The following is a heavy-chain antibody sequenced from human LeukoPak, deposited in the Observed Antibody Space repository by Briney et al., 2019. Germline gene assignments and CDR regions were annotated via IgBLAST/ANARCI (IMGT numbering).Heavy chain of an antibody. J-gene: IGHJ4*02. V-gene: IGHV4-39*01. CDR3: ARHYEHFDY. CDR1: GGSISTPGYY. CDR2: LYHSGST. Sequence: SETLSLTCTVSGGSISTPGYYWGWIRQPPGKGLEWIGSLYHSGSTYYNPSLKSRATISVDTSKNQFSLKLSSVTAADTAVYYCARHYEHFDYWGQGTLVTVSS. D-gene: IGHD5-12*01.